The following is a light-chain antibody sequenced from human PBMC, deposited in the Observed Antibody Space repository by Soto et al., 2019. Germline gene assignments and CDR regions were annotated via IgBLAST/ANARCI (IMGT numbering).Light chain of an antibody. CDR3: QSYDSSLSGSRV. J-gene: IGLJ1*01. Sequence: QSLLTQPPPVSGPPGQRVTISCPGSSSKIGAGYDVHWYQQLPGTAPKLLIYGNSNRPSGVPDRFSGSKSGTSASLAITGLQAEDEADYYCQSYDSSLSGSRVFGTGTKVTVL. CDR1: SSKIGAGYD. CDR2: GNS. V-gene: IGLV1-40*01.